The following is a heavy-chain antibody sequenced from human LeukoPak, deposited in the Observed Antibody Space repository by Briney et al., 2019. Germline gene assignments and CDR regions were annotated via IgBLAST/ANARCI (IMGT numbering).Heavy chain of an antibody. V-gene: IGHV3-23*01. CDR2: ISGSGGST. Sequence: PGGSLRLSCAASGFTFSSYGMSWVRQAPGKGLEWVSAISGSGGSTYYADSVKGRFTISRDNSKNTLYLQMNSLRAEDTAVYYCAKDGALYPFFFDFWGRGILVTVSS. CDR3: AKDGALYPFFFDF. J-gene: IGHJ4*02. D-gene: IGHD3-16*01. CDR1: GFTFSSYG.